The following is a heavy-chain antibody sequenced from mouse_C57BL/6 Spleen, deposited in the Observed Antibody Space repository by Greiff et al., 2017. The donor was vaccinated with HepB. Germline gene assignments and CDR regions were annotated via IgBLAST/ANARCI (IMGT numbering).Heavy chain of an antibody. D-gene: IGHD1-1*01. Sequence: EVHLVESGPGLAKPSQTLSLTCSVTGYSITSDYWNWIRKFPGNKLEYMGYISYSGSTYYNPSLKSRISITRDTSKNQYYLQLNSVTTEDTATYYCARGPPLYYGSSYWYFDVWGTGTTVTVSS. CDR1: GYSITSDY. CDR3: ARGPPLYYGSSYWYFDV. J-gene: IGHJ1*03. V-gene: IGHV3-8*01. CDR2: ISYSGST.